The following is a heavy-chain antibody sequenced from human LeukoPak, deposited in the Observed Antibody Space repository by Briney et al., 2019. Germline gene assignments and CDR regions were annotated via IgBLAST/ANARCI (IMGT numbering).Heavy chain of an antibody. CDR3: ARLGSYHDF. CDR1: GASISNYY. Sequence: SETLSLTCTVSGASISNYYWSWIRQTPEKGLEWMGHIHTGGASSYYPSLESRLTLSIDTSRNHLSLRLTSMTAADTAVYFCARLGSYHDFWGQGALVTVSS. V-gene: IGHV4-4*09. CDR2: IHTGGAS. D-gene: IGHD1-26*01. J-gene: IGHJ4*02.